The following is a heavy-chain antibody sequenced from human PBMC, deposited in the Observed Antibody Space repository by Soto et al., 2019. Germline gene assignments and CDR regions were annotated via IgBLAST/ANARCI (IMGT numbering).Heavy chain of an antibody. D-gene: IGHD1-1*01. V-gene: IGHV3-30*05. Sequence: QVQLVESGGGVVQPGRSLRLSCAASGFTLSRYGMHWVRQAPGKGLEWVAVISFEGNTQYYADSVKGRFTISRDNSKDTLSLQIHSLRPEDTAVYYCARGAEHQLLSGDYFYGMDVWGQGTTVSVSS. CDR3: ARGAEHQLLSGDYFYGMDV. CDR1: GFTLSRYG. CDR2: ISFEGNTQ. J-gene: IGHJ6*02.